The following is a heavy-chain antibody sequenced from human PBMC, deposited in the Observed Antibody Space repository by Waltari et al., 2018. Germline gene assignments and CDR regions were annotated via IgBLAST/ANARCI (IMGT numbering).Heavy chain of an antibody. CDR1: GYTFTGYY. CDR2: INPNSGGT. J-gene: IGHJ6*02. D-gene: IGHD3-3*02. CDR3: ARAHAHFSDHYYYGMDV. Sequence: QVQLVQSGAEVKKPGASVKVSCKASGYTFTGYYMHWVRQAPGQGLEWMGWINPNSGGTNYAQKFQGRVTMTRDTSISTAYMELSRLRSDDTAVYYCARAHAHFSDHYYYGMDVWGQVTTVTVSS. V-gene: IGHV1-2*02.